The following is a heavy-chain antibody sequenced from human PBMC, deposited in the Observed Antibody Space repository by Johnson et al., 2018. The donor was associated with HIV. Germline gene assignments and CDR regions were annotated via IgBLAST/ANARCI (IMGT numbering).Heavy chain of an antibody. CDR3: AESYARASDAFDI. V-gene: IGHV3-11*04. D-gene: IGHD2-2*01. J-gene: IGHJ3*02. CDR1: GFTFNDFY. CDR2: ISSSGRTI. Sequence: QVQLVESGGGLVQPGGSLRLSCAASGFTFNDFYMGWIRQAPGKGLEWVSIISSSGRTIYYIDSVKGRFTISRDNAKNSLYLQMNSLRAEDTAVYYCAESYARASDAFDIWSQGTMVTVSS.